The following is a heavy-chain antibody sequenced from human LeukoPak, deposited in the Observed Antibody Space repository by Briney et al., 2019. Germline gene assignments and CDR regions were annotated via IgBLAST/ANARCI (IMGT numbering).Heavy chain of an antibody. V-gene: IGHV3-30*02. Sequence: AGGSLRLXCAASGFTFSSYGMHWVRQAPGKELEWVAFIRYDGSNKYYADSVKGRFTISRDNSKNTLYLQMNSLRAEDTAVYYCAKDGPHITIFGVVIYYYYMDVWGKGTTVTVSS. CDR2: IRYDGSNK. CDR1: GFTFSSYG. D-gene: IGHD3-3*01. J-gene: IGHJ6*03. CDR3: AKDGPHITIFGVVIYYYYMDV.